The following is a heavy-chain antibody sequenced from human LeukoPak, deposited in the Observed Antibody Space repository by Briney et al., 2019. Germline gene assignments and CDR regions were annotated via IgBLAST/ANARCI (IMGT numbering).Heavy chain of an antibody. CDR1: VYSISSGYY. CDR3: ARGGDYGDYVGWFDP. D-gene: IGHD4-17*01. J-gene: IGHJ5*02. CDR2: IYHSGST. Sequence: SETLSLTCTVSVYSISSGYYWGWIRQPPGKGLEWIERIYHSGSTYYNPSLKIRDTISVDTSKNQFFLKLSSVTAEDTAVHYCARGGDYGDYVGWFDPWGQGTLVTVSS. V-gene: IGHV4-38-2*02.